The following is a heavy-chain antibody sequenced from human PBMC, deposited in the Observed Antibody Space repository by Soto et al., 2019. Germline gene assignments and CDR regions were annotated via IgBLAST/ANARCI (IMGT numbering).Heavy chain of an antibody. J-gene: IGHJ4*02. D-gene: IGHD6-19*01. Sequence: GASVKVSCKASGGTFSSYTISWVRQAPGQGLEWMGRIIPILGIANYAQKFQGRVTITADKSTSTAYMELSSLRSEDTAVYYCARNVAVAGTVMSYYFDYWGQGTLVTVSS. CDR1: GGTFSSYT. V-gene: IGHV1-69*02. CDR2: IIPILGIA. CDR3: ARNVAVAGTVMSYYFDY.